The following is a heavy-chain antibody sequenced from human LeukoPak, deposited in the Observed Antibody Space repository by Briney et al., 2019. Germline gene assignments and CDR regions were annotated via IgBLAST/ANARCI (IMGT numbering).Heavy chain of an antibody. CDR2: IYSRGSA. Sequence: QSGGSLRLSCAPSGFTLSNNYIRWVRQAPGKGGEWVSRIYSRGSASYVNSVKGRSTFSSDNPKKTLFLQMNSLRVGRTAASYFTREYCGLWGQGTVVRVS. V-gene: IGHV3-53*05. CDR3: TREYCGL. D-gene: IGHD2-15*01. J-gene: IGHJ1*01. CDR1: GFTLSNNY.